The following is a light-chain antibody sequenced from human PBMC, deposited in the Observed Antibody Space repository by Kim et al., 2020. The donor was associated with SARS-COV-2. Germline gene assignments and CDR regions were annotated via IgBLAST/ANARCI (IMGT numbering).Light chain of an antibody. Sequence: IPVAQAPFSLASSVGDKITIACRASQSIGTRLNWYQQRPGKAPKLLIYAASTLQSGVPSRFSGTGSGTDFTLTISSLQPEDFATYYCQQSYSTPWLSFGGGTKVDIK. CDR3: QQSYSTPWLS. CDR2: AAS. V-gene: IGKV1-39*01. CDR1: QSIGTR. J-gene: IGKJ4*01.